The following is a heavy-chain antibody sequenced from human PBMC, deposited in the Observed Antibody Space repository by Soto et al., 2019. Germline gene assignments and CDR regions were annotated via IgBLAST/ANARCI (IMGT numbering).Heavy chain of an antibody. CDR3: ARFYYDSSGYLPSPYYYYYGMDV. J-gene: IGHJ6*02. CDR1: GFTFSSYW. CDR2: IKQDGSEK. V-gene: IGHV3-7*04. Sequence: EVQLVESGGGLVQPGGSLRLSCAASGFTFSSYWMSWVRQAPGKGREWVANIKQDGSEKYYVDSVKGRFTISRDNAKNSLYLQMNSLRAEDTAVYYCARFYYDSSGYLPSPYYYYYGMDVWGQGTTVTVSS. D-gene: IGHD3-22*01.